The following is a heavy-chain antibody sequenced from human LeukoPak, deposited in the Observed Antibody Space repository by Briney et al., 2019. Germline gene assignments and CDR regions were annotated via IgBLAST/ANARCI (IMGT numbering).Heavy chain of an antibody. CDR2: IYYSGST. J-gene: IGHJ4*02. D-gene: IGHD5-18*01. CDR3: ARTGDTAMETQTGGYYFDY. Sequence: SETLSLTCAVYGGSFSGYYWSWIRQPPGKGLEWIGYIYYSGSTNYNPSLKSRVTISVDTSKNQFSLKLSSVTAADTAVYYCARTGDTAMETQTGGYYFDYWGQGTLVTVSS. V-gene: IGHV4-59*12. CDR1: GGSFSGYY.